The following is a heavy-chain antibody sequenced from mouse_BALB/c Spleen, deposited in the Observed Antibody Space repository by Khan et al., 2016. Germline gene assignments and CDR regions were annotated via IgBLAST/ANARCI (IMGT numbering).Heavy chain of an antibody. CDR1: GYTFSSYW. J-gene: IGHJ2*01. Sequence: QVRLQQSGAELMKPGASVKISCKATGYTFSSYWIEWVKQRPGHGLEWIGEILPGSGSTNYNEKFRGKATFTADTYSNTAYMPLSSLTSEDSAVHYCARTDRRGYFDYWGQGTTLTVSS. V-gene: IGHV1-9*01. CDR3: ARTDRRGYFDY. CDR2: ILPGSGST.